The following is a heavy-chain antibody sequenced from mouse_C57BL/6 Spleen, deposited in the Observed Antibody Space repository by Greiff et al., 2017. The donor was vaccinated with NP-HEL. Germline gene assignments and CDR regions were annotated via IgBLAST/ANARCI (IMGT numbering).Heavy chain of an antibody. J-gene: IGHJ2*01. CDR3: AREDITAVVAD. CDR2: ISDGGSYT. CDR1: GFTFSSYA. D-gene: IGHD1-1*01. Sequence: EVQRVESGGGLVKPGGSLKLSCAASGFTFSSYAMSWVRQTPEKRLEWVATISDGGSYTYYPDNVKGRFTISRDNAKNNLYLQISHLKSEDTAVYYCAREDITAVVADWGQGTTLTVSS. V-gene: IGHV5-4*01.